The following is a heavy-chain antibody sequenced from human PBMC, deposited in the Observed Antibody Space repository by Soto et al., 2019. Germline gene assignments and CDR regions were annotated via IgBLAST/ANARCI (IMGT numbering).Heavy chain of an antibody. CDR2: VYHTGTT. CDR3: ARGRGPLETIYGGYYQYAMDV. V-gene: IGHV4-59*01. CDR1: GGSISDSY. Sequence: SETLSLTCTVSGGSISDSYWSWIRQPPGKGLEWIGYVYHTGTTYYNPSLKSRVTISVDTSKNHFSLNLKSVTAADTAVFYCARGRGPLETIYGGYYQYAMDVWGQGTTVTVSS. D-gene: IGHD3-10*01. J-gene: IGHJ6*02.